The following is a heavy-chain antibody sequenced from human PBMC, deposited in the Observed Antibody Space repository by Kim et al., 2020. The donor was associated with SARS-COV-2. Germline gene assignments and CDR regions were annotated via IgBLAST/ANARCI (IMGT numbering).Heavy chain of an antibody. CDR1: GFTFGDYS. J-gene: IGHJ6*02. D-gene: IGHD3-10*01. CDR2: IRSKAYGGTT. Sequence: GGSLRLSCTASGFTFGDYSMSWFRQAPGKGLEWVGFIRSKAYGGTTEYAASVKGRFTISRDDSKSIASLQMNSLKTEDTAVYYCTRDVLPSYYYGKDVWGQGTPVTVSS. CDR3: TRDVLPSYYYGKDV. V-gene: IGHV3-49*03.